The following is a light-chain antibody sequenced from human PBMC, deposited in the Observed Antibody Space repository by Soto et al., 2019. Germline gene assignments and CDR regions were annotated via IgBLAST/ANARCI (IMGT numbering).Light chain of an antibody. CDR1: QSVSSH. Sequence: EIVVTQSPATLSLSPGERATLSCRASQSVSSHLAWYQQKPGQAPRLLIDGASSRATGIPDRFSGSGSGTDFTLTISRLEPEDFAVYYCQQYGSSPQTFGQGTKVDIK. J-gene: IGKJ1*01. V-gene: IGKV3-20*01. CDR2: GAS. CDR3: QQYGSSPQT.